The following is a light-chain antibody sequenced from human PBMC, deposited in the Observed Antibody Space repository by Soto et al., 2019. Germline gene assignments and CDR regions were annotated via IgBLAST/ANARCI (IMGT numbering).Light chain of an antibody. CDR1: SSNIGAGYD. CDR3: SSFTGTSYV. V-gene: IGLV1-40*01. Sequence: QSVLTQPPSVSGAPGQRVTISCTGSSSNIGAGYDVHWYQQLPGTAPKLLIYGNSNRPSGVSNRFSGSKSGNTASLTISGLQAEDEADYYCSSFTGTSYVFGTGTKVTVL. J-gene: IGLJ1*01. CDR2: GNS.